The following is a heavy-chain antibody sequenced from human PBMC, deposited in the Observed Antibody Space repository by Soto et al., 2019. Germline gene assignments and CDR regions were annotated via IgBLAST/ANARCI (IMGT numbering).Heavy chain of an antibody. CDR1: ADTFNSYS. J-gene: IGHJ5*02. Sequence: QGQRVQAGAEVKKPGSSVKVSCKASADTFNSYSLSWLRQAPGQRLEWMGGITPVFGSADYAQTFEDRLTITAHVSTSTIYMELSSLRSDDTAVYYCARSLEGTTVTNWFDPWGQGALVTVSS. CDR2: ITPVFGSA. D-gene: IGHD4-17*01. CDR3: ARSLEGTTVTNWFDP. V-gene: IGHV1-69*01.